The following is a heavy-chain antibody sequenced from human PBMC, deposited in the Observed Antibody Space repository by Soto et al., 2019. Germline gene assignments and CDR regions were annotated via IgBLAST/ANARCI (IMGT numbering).Heavy chain of an antibody. Sequence: PGGSLRLSCAASGFTFSSYAMSWVRQAPGKGLEWVSAISGSGGSTYYADSVKGRFTISRDNSKNTLYLQMNSLRAEDTAVYYCAKDRPGYCSSTSCPADWFDPWGQGTLVTVSS. CDR1: GFTFSSYA. CDR3: AKDRPGYCSSTSCPADWFDP. J-gene: IGHJ5*02. CDR2: ISGSGGST. V-gene: IGHV3-23*01. D-gene: IGHD2-2*01.